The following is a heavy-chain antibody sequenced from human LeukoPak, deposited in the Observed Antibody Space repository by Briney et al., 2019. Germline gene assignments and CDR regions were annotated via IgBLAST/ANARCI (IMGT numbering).Heavy chain of an antibody. CDR2: IRTDGSVT. J-gene: IGHJ3*02. CDR1: GFTFSTYD. CDR3: ATPYGSGSKTNDAFDI. V-gene: IGHV3-74*01. Sequence: GGSLRLSCAASGFTFSTYDMHWVRQAPGKGLVWVSRIRTDGSVTNYADSVKGRFTISRDNAKNTLYLQMNSLRAEDTAVYYCATPYGSGSKTNDAFDIWGQGTMVTVSS. D-gene: IGHD3-10*01.